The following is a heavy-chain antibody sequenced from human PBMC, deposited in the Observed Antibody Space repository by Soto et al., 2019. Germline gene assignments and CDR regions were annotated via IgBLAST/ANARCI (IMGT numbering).Heavy chain of an antibody. V-gene: IGHV3-30*03. Sequence: GGSLRLSCAASGFTFSSYGMHWVRQAPGKGLEWVAVISYDGGNKYYADSVKGRFTISRDNSKNTLYLQMNSLRAEDTAVYYCARDPAPIGWYDYWGQGTLVTVSS. CDR1: GFTFSSYG. D-gene: IGHD6-19*01. J-gene: IGHJ4*02. CDR3: ARDPAPIGWYDY. CDR2: ISYDGGNK.